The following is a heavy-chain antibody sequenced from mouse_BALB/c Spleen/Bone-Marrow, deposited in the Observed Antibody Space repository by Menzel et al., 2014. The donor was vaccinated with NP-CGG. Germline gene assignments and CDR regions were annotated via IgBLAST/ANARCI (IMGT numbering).Heavy chain of an antibody. CDR1: GFTFSSFG. J-gene: IGHJ2*01. CDR2: ISSGSSTI. V-gene: IGHV5-17*02. CDR3: ARSGSSSGYFDY. Sequence: DVQLVESGGGLVQPGGSRKLSCAASGFTFSSFGMHWVRQAPEKGLEWVAYISSGSSTIYYADTVMGRFTISRDNPKNTLFLQMTSLRSEDTAMYYCARSGSSSGYFDYRGQGTTLTVSS. D-gene: IGHD1-1*01.